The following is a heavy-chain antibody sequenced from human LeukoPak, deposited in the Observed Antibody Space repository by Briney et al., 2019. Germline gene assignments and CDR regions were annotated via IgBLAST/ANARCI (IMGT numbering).Heavy chain of an antibody. CDR1: GGSISSSSYY. V-gene: IGHV4-39*07. Sequence: SETLSLTCTVSGGSISSSSYYWGWIRQPPGKGLEWIGSIYYSGSTNYNPSLKSRVTVSVDTSKNQFSLKLSSVTAADTAVYYCASAYDYGDPQSYWYFDLWGRGTLVTVSS. CDR2: IYYSGST. CDR3: ASAYDYGDPQSYWYFDL. J-gene: IGHJ2*01. D-gene: IGHD4-17*01.